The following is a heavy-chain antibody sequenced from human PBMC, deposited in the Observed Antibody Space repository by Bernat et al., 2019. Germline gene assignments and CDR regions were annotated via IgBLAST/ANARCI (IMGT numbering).Heavy chain of an antibody. Sequence: EVQLLESGGGLVQPGGSLRLSCAASGFAFSTYAINWVRQAPGKGLEWVSSISATSDTTHYAASVKGRFVISRDNSRNTLSLQMDSLRAEDTAIYYCARDPRLGSEIDFWGLGTLVTVSS. J-gene: IGHJ4*02. CDR1: GFAFSTYA. CDR2: ISATSDTT. CDR3: ARDPRLGSEIDF. V-gene: IGHV3-23*01. D-gene: IGHD3-10*01.